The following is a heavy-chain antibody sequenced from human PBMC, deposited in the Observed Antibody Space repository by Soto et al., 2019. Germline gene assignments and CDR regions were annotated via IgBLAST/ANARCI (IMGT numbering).Heavy chain of an antibody. CDR3: ARDPRGYSYGHSMDV. V-gene: IGHV1-46*01. J-gene: IGHJ6*02. CDR1: GYSFTSYY. D-gene: IGHD5-18*01. CDR2: INPSGGST. Sequence: ASVKLSCKASGYSFTSYYMHWVRQAPGQGLEWMGIINPSGGSTSYAQKFQGRVTMTRDTSTSTVYMELSSLRSEDTAVYYCARDPRGYSYGHSMDVWGQGTTVTVSS.